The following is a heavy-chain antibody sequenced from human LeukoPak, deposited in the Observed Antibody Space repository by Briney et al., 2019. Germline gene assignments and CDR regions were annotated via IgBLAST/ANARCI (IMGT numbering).Heavy chain of an antibody. Sequence: GGSLRLSCAASGFTVSSNYMSWVRQAPGKGLEWVSVIYSGDSTYYADSVKGRFTISRDNSKNTLYLQMNSLRVEDTAVYYCARDLTVGATFDYWGQGTLVTASS. V-gene: IGHV3-66*02. CDR1: GFTVSSNY. J-gene: IGHJ4*02. CDR2: IYSGDST. CDR3: ARDLTVGATFDY. D-gene: IGHD1-26*01.